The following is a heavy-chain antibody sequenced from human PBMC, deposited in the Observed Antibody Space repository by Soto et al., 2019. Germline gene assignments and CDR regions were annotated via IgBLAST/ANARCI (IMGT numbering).Heavy chain of an antibody. J-gene: IGHJ4*02. Sequence: GESLKISCKGSGYNFDTWYIAWVRQMPGQGLEWVGIIYPADSDTRYSPSFQGQVTISADMSINTAYLQWSSLKASDTAMYYCARHYNFDCWGQGTLVTVSS. CDR3: ARHYNFDC. D-gene: IGHD1-1*01. CDR2: IYPADSDT. CDR1: GYNFDTWY. V-gene: IGHV5-51*01.